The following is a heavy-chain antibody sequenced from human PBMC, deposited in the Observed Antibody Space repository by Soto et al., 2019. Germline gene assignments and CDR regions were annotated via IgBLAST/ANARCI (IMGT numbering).Heavy chain of an antibody. J-gene: IGHJ4*02. D-gene: IGHD3-22*01. CDR2: TYYSGNT. CDR1: GGSISTGGYY. CDR3: ARGRRESSVRNYFDS. Sequence: TLSLTCTVSGGSISTGGYYWNWIRQHPGKGLEWIGYTYYSGNTFYNPSLKSRVTLSVDTSKNQFSLKLNSVTAADTAVYYCARGRRESSVRNYFDSWGQGTLVTVSS. V-gene: IGHV4-31*03.